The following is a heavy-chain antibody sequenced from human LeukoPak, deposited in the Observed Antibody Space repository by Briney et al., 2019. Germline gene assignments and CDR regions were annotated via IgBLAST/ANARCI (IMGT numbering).Heavy chain of an antibody. Sequence: PGGSLRLSCAASGFTFSSYGMHWVRQAPGKGLEWVAVISYDGSNKYYADSVKGRFTISRDNSKNTLYLQMNSLRAEDTAAYYCASQGPIVVVPAYYYYYGMDVWGQGTTVTVSS. J-gene: IGHJ6*02. V-gene: IGHV3-30*03. CDR1: GFTFSSYG. CDR3: ASQGPIVVVPAYYYYYGMDV. D-gene: IGHD2-2*01. CDR2: ISYDGSNK.